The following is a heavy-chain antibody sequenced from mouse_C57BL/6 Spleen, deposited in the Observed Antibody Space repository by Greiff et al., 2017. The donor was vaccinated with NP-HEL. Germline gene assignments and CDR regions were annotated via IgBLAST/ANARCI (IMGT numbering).Heavy chain of an antibody. Sequence: VQLKESGAELVRPGASVKLSCTASGFNIKDDYMHWVKQRPEQGLEWIGWIDPENGDTEYASKFQGKATITADTSSNTAYLQLSSLTSEDTAVYYCTTGGLRRGYFDYWGQGTTLTVSS. CDR2: IDPENGDT. J-gene: IGHJ2*01. CDR3: TTGGLRRGYFDY. D-gene: IGHD2-2*01. V-gene: IGHV14-4*01. CDR1: GFNIKDDY.